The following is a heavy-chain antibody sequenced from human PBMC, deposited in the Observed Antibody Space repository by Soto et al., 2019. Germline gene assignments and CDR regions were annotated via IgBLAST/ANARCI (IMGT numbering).Heavy chain of an antibody. V-gene: IGHV3-30-3*01. CDR1: GFICSNYV. J-gene: IGHJ4*02. CDR2: MSYDGTTK. CDR3: AREVLWSRYFDY. D-gene: IGHD3-10*01. Sequence: QVQLVESGGGVVQPGRSLRLSCAASGFICSNYVMYWVRQVPGMGLEWVAFMSYDGTTKSYADTVKGRFTISRDNSQNTLYLQMNSLRPEDTGVYYCAREVLWSRYFDYWGQGTLVTVSS.